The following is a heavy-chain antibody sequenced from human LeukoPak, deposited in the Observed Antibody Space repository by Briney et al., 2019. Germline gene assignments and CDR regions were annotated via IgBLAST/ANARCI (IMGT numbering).Heavy chain of an antibody. J-gene: IGHJ4*01. D-gene: IGHD3-10*01. V-gene: IGHV3-64D*06. CDR1: GFTFSNYG. CDR2: ISSNGGST. Sequence: TGGSLRLSCSASGFTFSNYGIHWVRQAPGKGLEYISSISSNGGSTYYADSVKDRFTISRDNSKNTLYLQMSSLRTEDTAVYYCAGVLGVRDLAYFDYWGHGTLVTVSS. CDR3: AGVLGVRDLAYFDY.